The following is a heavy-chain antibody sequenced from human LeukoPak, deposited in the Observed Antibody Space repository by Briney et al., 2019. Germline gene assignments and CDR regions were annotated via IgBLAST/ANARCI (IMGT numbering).Heavy chain of an antibody. D-gene: IGHD3-9*01. J-gene: IGHJ6*03. Sequence: GGSLRLSCAASGFTFRSYSMNWVRQAPGKGLEWVSSITSSSSYIYYADSMKGRFTISRDNAKNSVYLQMNSLRAEDTAVYYCARDGDILRPGGYYYYLDVWGKGTTVTVSS. V-gene: IGHV3-21*01. CDR2: ITSSSSYI. CDR1: GFTFRSYS. CDR3: ARDGDILRPGGYYYYLDV.